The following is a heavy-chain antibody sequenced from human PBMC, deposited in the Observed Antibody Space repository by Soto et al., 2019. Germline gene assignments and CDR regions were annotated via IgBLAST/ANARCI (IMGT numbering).Heavy chain of an antibody. CDR1: GFTFSNAW. D-gene: IGHD3-3*01. J-gene: IGHJ6*02. CDR3: TTDRFGSYDFWSGTPNYYYGMDV. V-gene: IGHV3-15*07. CDR2: IKSKTDGGTT. Sequence: EVQLVESGGGLVKPGGSLRLSCAASGFTFSNAWRNWVRQAPGKGLEWVGRIKSKTDGGTTDYAAPVKGRFTISRDDSKNTLYLQMNSLKTEDTAVYYCTTDRFGSYDFWSGTPNYYYGMDVWGQGTTVTVSS.